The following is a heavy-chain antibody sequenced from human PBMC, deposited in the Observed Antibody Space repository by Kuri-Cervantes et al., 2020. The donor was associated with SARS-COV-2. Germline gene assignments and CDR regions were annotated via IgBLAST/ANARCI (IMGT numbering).Heavy chain of an antibody. V-gene: IGHV4-39*01. CDR2: ICYSGST. CDR1: GGSISSSSYY. Sequence: GSLRLSCTVSGGSISSSSYYWGWIRQPPGKGLEWIGSICYSGSTYYNPSLKSRVTISVDTSKNQFSLKLSSVTAADTAVYYCARGNGRRNWFDPWGQGTLVTVSS. J-gene: IGHJ5*02. CDR3: ARGNGRRNWFDP. D-gene: IGHD1-1*01.